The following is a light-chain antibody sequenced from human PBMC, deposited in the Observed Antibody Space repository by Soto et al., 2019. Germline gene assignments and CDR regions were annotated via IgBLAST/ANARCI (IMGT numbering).Light chain of an antibody. V-gene: IGKV3-20*01. Sequence: EIVMTQSPATLSVSPGERFTLSCRASQSVSSYLAWYQQKPGQAPRLLIYDASSRATGIPDRFSGSGSGTDLTLTISRLEPEDFAVYYCQQYGSSPETFGQGTKVDIK. CDR3: QQYGSSPET. J-gene: IGKJ1*01. CDR1: QSVSSY. CDR2: DAS.